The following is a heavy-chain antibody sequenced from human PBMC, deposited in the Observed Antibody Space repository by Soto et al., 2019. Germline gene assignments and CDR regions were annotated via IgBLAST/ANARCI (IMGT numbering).Heavy chain of an antibody. D-gene: IGHD4-17*01. J-gene: IGHJ4*02. CDR1: GFTFSGSA. CDR2: IRSKANSYAT. CDR3: TRIGREDYGAPVDY. Sequence: GGSLRLSCAASGFTFSGSAMHWVRQASGKGLEWVGRIRSKANSYATAYAASVKGRFTISRDDSKNTAYLQMNSLKTEDTAVYYCTRIGREDYGAPVDYWGQGTLVTVSS. V-gene: IGHV3-73*01.